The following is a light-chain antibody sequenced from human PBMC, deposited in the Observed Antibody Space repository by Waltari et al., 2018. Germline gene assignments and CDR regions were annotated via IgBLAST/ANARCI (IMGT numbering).Light chain of an antibody. CDR3: SSYAVTATLL. Sequence: QSVLTQPASVSGSPGQSITISCTGTRGDVGGYDYVSWYQQQPGKAPKLMIYDVKNRPWGVSSRFAGGKWGEAASRTIAGLQAEEEADYYCSSYAVTATLLFGGGTTLTVL. J-gene: IGLJ2*01. CDR2: DVK. CDR1: RGDVGGYDY. V-gene: IGLV2-14*03.